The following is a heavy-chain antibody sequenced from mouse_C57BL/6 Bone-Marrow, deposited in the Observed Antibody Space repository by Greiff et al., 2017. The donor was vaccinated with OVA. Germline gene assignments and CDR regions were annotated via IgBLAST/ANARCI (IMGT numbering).Heavy chain of an antibody. D-gene: IGHD2-4*01. Sequence: QVQLQQPGAELVKPGASVKLSCKASGYTFTSYWMHWVKQRPGQGLEWIGMIHPNSGSTNYNEKFKSKATLTVDKSSSTAYMQLSSLTSEDSAVYYCERYGGDYPAWFAYWGQGTLVTVSA. CDR2: IHPNSGST. CDR1: GYTFTSYW. V-gene: IGHV1-64*01. J-gene: IGHJ3*01. CDR3: ERYGGDYPAWFAY.